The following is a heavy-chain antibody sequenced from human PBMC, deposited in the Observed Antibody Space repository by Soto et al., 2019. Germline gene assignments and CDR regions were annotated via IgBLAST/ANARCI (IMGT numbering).Heavy chain of an antibody. V-gene: IGHV3-15*01. D-gene: IGHD3-3*01. Sequence: GGSLRLSCAASGFTFSNAGMSWVRQAPGKGLEWVGRIKTKTDGGTTDYAAPGKGRFTISRDDSKTTLYLQMNSLKTEDTAVYYCTTLRSYDFWSGYYRYYYYYMDVWGKGTTVTVSS. CDR2: IKTKTDGGTT. J-gene: IGHJ6*03. CDR1: GFTFSNAG. CDR3: TTLRSYDFWSGYYRYYYYYMDV.